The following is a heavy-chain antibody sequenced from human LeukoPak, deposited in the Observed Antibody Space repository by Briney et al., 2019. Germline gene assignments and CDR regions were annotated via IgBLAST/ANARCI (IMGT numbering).Heavy chain of an antibody. V-gene: IGHV4-31*03. D-gene: IGHD3-10*01. Sequence: SETLSLTCTVSGGSISSGGYYWSWIRQHPGKGLEWIGYIYYSGSTYYNPSLKSRVTISVDTSKNQFSLKLSSVTAADTAVYYCARGGTRGNWFDPWGQGTLVTVSS. J-gene: IGHJ5*02. CDR3: ARGGTRGNWFDP. CDR1: GGSISSGGYY. CDR2: IYYSGST.